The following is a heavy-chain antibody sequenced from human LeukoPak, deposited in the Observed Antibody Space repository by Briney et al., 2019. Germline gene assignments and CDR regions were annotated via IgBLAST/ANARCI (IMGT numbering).Heavy chain of an antibody. D-gene: IGHD3-9*01. V-gene: IGHV4-34*01. CDR1: GGSFSGYY. J-gene: IGHJ4*02. Sequence: SETLSLTCAVYGGSFSGYYWSWIRQPPGKGLEWIGEVNHSGSTNYNPSLKSRVTISVDTSKNQFSLKLSSVTAADTAVYYCARGSLYYDILTGRSLYYFDYWGQGTLVTVSS. CDR2: VNHSGST. CDR3: ARGSLYYDILTGRSLYYFDY.